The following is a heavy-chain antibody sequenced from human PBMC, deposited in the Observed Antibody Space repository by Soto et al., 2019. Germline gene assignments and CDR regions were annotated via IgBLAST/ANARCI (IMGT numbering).Heavy chain of an antibody. D-gene: IGHD2-15*01. J-gene: IGHJ4*02. CDR2: IDPSDSQT. CDR3: ARQIYDSGSGPNFQYYFDS. V-gene: IGHV5-10-1*01. CDR1: GYSFAGYW. Sequence: GESLKISCKGSGYSFAGYWITWVRQMPGKGLEGMGRIDPSDSQTYYSPSFRGHVTISAAKSITTVFLQWSSLRASDTAMYYCARQIYDSGSGPNFQYYFDSWGQGTLVTVSS.